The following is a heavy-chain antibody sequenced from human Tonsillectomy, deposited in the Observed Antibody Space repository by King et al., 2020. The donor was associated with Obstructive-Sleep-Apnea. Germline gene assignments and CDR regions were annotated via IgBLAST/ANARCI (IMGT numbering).Heavy chain of an antibody. CDR3: ARGGVVVTAKLSSYFDY. CDR2: IYYSGST. CDR1: GGSISSYY. D-gene: IGHD2-21*02. V-gene: IGHV4-59*01. Sequence: VQLQESGPGLVKPSETLSLTCTVSGGSISSYYWSWIRQPPGKGLEWIGYIYYSGSTNYNPSLKSRVTISVDTSKNQFSLKLSSVTAADTAVYYCARGGVVVTAKLSSYFDYWGKGTLVTVSS. J-gene: IGHJ4*02.